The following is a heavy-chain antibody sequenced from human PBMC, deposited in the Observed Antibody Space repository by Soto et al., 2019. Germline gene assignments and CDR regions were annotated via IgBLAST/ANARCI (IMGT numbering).Heavy chain of an antibody. CDR1: GCSISSYY. J-gene: IGHJ3*01. Sequence: SETMSLTCTVSGCSISSYYWSWIRQPPGQGLEWIGYIYYSGSTNYNPSLKSRVTISVATSKNQFSLKLSSVTAADTAVYYCARVITIVGVVRMDDAFDLWGQGTRGT. CDR3: ARVITIVGVVRMDDAFDL. V-gene: IGHV4-59*01. CDR2: IYYSGST. D-gene: IGHD3-3*01.